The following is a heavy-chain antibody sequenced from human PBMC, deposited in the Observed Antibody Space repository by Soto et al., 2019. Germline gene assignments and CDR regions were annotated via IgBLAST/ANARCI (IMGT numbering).Heavy chain of an antibody. D-gene: IGHD1-26*01. J-gene: IGHJ2*01. Sequence: QVQLQESGPGLVKPSQTLSLTCTVSGGSISNYCWCWIRQPPGKGLEWIGYIYYSVNTNYNPSLKSRVTISVDTSKNQFPLKLSSVTAADTAVYYCATIPSGSYWYFDLWGRGTLVTVSS. V-gene: IGHV4-59*08. CDR1: GGSISNYC. CDR2: IYYSVNT. CDR3: ATIPSGSYWYFDL.